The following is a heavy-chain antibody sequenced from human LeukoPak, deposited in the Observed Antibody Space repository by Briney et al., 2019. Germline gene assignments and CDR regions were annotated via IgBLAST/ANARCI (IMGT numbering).Heavy chain of an antibody. J-gene: IGHJ4*02. CDR1: GGTFNSYS. CDR2: IIPILGTT. CDR3: ARGGVAAADFDL. D-gene: IGHD6-13*01. Sequence: ASVKVSCKASGGTFNSYSINWVRQAPGQGLEWMGRIIPILGTTNYAQKFLVRLTITADKSTGTAYMELSSLTSDDTAVYYCARGGVAAADFDLWGQGTLVTVSS. V-gene: IGHV1-69*08.